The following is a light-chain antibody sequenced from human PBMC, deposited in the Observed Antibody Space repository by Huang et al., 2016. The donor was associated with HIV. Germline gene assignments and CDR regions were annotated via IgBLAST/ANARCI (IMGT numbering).Light chain of an antibody. Sequence: DIQMTQSPSSLSASVGDRVTITCRASQRINSYLNWYQQKPGKAPNRLIYGASSLQSRGASRFSGSGSGTDFTLTISSLQPEDFATYYCQQSYNTPTFGHGTKVEIK. CDR2: GAS. CDR3: QQSYNTPT. V-gene: IGKV1-39*01. J-gene: IGKJ1*01. CDR1: QRINSY.